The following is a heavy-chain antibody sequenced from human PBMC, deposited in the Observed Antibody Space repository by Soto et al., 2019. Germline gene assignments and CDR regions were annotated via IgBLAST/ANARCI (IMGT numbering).Heavy chain of an antibody. CDR3: ARDGQGLAPYALDV. D-gene: IGHD6-19*01. CDR1: GFTFSGHA. CDR2: IWYDGSNK. Sequence: QVPLVESGGGVAQPGRSLRLSCTVSGFTFSGHAMHWVRQAPGKGLEWVTQIWYDGSNKYYAESVKGRFTISRDNSXNTLYLQMNSLRVEDTAVYYCARDGQGLAPYALDVWGQGTSVTVSS. J-gene: IGHJ6*02. V-gene: IGHV3-33*01.